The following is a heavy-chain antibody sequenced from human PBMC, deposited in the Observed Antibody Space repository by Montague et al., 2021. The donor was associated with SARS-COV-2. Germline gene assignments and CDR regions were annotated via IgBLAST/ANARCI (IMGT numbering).Heavy chain of an antibody. D-gene: IGHD7-27*01. CDR1: GGSISGYNYY. CDR2: IYYTAST. V-gene: IGHV4-31*03. CDR3: ARNRGWGSRGAGYIDL. Sequence: TLSLTCTVSGGSISGYNYYWIWHRQHPGKGLVWIAYIYYTASTNYNPTLQSRLSTSLDTSKNQFSLTLTSATAAATAIYYCARNRGWGSRGAGYIDLWGRGTLVTVSS. J-gene: IGHJ2*01.